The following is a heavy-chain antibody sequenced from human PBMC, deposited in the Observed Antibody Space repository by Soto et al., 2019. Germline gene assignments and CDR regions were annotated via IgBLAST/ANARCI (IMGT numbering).Heavy chain of an antibody. CDR1: GFTFSSYG. V-gene: IGHV3-33*01. CDR3: ARSMTSMYH. Sequence: QVQLVESGGGVVQPGRSLRLSCAASGFTFSSYGMHWVRQAPGKGLEWVAVIWYDGSNKYYADSVKGRLTISRDNSKNTRYLQMNSLRAEDTAVYYCARSMTSMYHWGQGTLVTVSS. J-gene: IGHJ5*02. D-gene: IGHD2-21*02. CDR2: IWYDGSNK.